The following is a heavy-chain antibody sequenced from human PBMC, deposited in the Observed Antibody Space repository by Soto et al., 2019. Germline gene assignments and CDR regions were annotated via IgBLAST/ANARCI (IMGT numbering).Heavy chain of an antibody. CDR2: IRSKAYGGTT. D-gene: IGHD3-3*01. CDR1: GFTFGDYA. V-gene: IGHV3-49*03. J-gene: IGHJ4*02. CDR3: TRDLKRGYDFWSGGGY. Sequence: GGSLRLSCTASGFTFGDYAMSWFRQAPGKGLEWVGFIRSKAYGGTTEYAASVKGRFTISRDDSKSIAYLQMNSLKTEDTAVYYCTRDLKRGYDFWSGGGYWGQGTLVTVSS.